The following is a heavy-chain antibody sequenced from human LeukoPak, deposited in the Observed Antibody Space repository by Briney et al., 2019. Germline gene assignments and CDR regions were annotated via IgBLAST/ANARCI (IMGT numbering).Heavy chain of an antibody. D-gene: IGHD3-3*01. J-gene: IGHJ5*02. CDR1: GCTFRCYA. Sequence: SVNVSCQASGCTFRCYAISWLRQPPGQGLEWMGVIIPIFGTANYAQKFQGRVTITTNETTSTAYTELSSLKTEDTAVYYCSRGHRPSDLWSGYAWFDPWGQGTLVTVSS. CDR2: IIPIFGTA. CDR3: SRGHRPSDLWSGYAWFDP. V-gene: IGHV1-69*05.